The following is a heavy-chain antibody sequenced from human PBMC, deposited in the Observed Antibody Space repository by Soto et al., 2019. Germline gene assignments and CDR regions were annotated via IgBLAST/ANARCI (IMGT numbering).Heavy chain of an antibody. CDR2: INHSGST. D-gene: IGHD3-10*01. CDR1: GGSSSGYY. V-gene: IGHV4-34*01. CDR3: ARGTYYYGSGSYYNYYYYGMDV. J-gene: IGHJ6*02. Sequence: PSETLSLTCAVYGGSSSGYYWSWIRQPPGKGLEWIGEINHSGSTNYNPSLKSRVTISVDTSKNQFSLKLSSVTAADTAVYYCARGTYYYGSGSYYNYYYYGMDVWGQGTTVTVSS.